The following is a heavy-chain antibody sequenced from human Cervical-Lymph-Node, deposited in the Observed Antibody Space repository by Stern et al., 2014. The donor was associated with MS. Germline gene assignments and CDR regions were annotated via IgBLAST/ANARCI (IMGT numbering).Heavy chain of an antibody. Sequence: GQLMQSGAEVKKPGASVKVSCEASGYTFTSYGISWVRQAPGQGLEWMGWIVAYSGHTNYAQKLQGRVTMTTDTSTSTAYMELRSLRSDDTAVYYCARGLLGSENTFDIWGQGTMVTVSS. CDR2: IVAYSGHT. V-gene: IGHV1-18*01. J-gene: IGHJ3*02. CDR1: GYTFTSYG. CDR3: ARGLLGSENTFDI. D-gene: IGHD2-15*01.